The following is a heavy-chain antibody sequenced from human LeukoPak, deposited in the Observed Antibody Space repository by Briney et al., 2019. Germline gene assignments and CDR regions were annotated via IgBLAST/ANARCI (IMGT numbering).Heavy chain of an antibody. CDR2: IIPIFGTA. D-gene: IGHD3-9*01. CDR1: GGTFSSYA. Sequence: SVKVSCKASGGTFSSYAISWVRQAPGQGLEWMGGIIPIFGTANYAQKFQGRVTITADKSTGTAYMELSSLRSEDTAVYYCATHYDILTGYQRYFDYWGQGTLVTVSS. V-gene: IGHV1-69*06. CDR3: ATHYDILTGYQRYFDY. J-gene: IGHJ4*02.